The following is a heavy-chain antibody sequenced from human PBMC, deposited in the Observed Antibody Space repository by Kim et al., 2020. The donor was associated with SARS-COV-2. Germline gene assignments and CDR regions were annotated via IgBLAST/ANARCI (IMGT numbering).Heavy chain of an antibody. CDR1: GFTFSSYG. Sequence: GGSLRLSCAASGFTFSSYGMHWVRQAPGKGLEWVAVISYDGSNKYYADSVKGRFTISRDNSKNTLYLQMNSLRAEDTAVYYCAKGEIGEYSSSSSIQEHSGERYFDLWGRGTLVTVSS. CDR2: ISYDGSNK. CDR3: AKGEIGEYSSSSSIQEHSGERYFDL. V-gene: IGHV3-30*18. J-gene: IGHJ2*01. D-gene: IGHD6-6*01.